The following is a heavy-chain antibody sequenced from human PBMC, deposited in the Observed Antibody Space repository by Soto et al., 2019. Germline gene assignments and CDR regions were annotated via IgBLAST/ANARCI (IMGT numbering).Heavy chain of an antibody. CDR1: GFTFSSYW. CDR2: IKQDGSEK. J-gene: IGHJ6*02. D-gene: IGHD6-6*01. V-gene: IGHV3-7*01. Sequence: EVQLVESGGGLVQPGGSLRLSCAASGFTFSSYWMSWVRQAPGKGLEWVANIKQDGSEKYYVDSVKGRFTISRDNAKKSLYLQMNSLRAEDTAVYYCAREKRAARSAYYYYGMDVWGQGTTVTVSS. CDR3: AREKRAARSAYYYYGMDV.